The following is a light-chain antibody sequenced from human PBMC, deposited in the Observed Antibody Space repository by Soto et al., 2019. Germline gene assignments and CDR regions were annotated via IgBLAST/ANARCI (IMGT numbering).Light chain of an antibody. J-gene: IGKJ5*01. Sequence: DIQMTQSPSTLSGSVGDRVTITCRSSQTITNWLAWYQQKPGKAPRLLIYGASNLHSGVPSRFSGSGSGTNFTLTISSLQPEDFATYYCQQANSFPITFGQGTRLEIK. CDR1: QTITNW. V-gene: IGKV1-12*01. CDR3: QQANSFPIT. CDR2: GAS.